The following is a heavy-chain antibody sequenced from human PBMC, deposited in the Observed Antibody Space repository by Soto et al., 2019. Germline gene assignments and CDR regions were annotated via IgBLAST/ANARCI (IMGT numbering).Heavy chain of an antibody. CDR2: ISGSGGST. CDR3: AKDTYGSGWYRTGYFDY. V-gene: IGHV3-23*01. Sequence: PGGSLRLSCAASGFTFSSYAMSWVRQAPGKGLEWVSAISGSGGSTYYADSVKGRFTISRDNSKNTPYLQMNSLRAEDTAVYYCAKDTYGSGWYRTGYFDYWGQGTLVTVSS. CDR1: GFTFSSYA. D-gene: IGHD6-19*01. J-gene: IGHJ4*02.